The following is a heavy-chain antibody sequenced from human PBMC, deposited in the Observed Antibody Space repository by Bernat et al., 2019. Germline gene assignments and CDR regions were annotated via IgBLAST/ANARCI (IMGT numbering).Heavy chain of an antibody. D-gene: IGHD3-22*01. Sequence: VQLVESGGGLVQPGGSLRLSCAASGFTFSSYWMSWVRQAPGKGLEWVANIKQDGSEKYYVDSVKGRFTISRDNAKNSLYLQMNSLRAEDTAVYYCARAGSMIVGEGCDYWGQGTLVTVSS. V-gene: IGHV3-7*01. CDR3: ARAGSMIVGEGCDY. CDR1: GFTFSSYW. CDR2: IKQDGSEK. J-gene: IGHJ4*02.